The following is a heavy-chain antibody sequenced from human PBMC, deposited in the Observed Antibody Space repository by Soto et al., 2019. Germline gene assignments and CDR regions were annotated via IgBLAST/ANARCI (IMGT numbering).Heavy chain of an antibody. V-gene: IGHV3-23*01. CDR1: GCTFSKYT. J-gene: IGHJ5*02. CDR3: AKDAITMVRGTNNWFDR. CDR2: ISGNGIST. D-gene: IGHD3-10*01. Sequence: RLSCASSGCTFSKYTMSWVRQAPGKGLEWVSAISGNGISTYYADSVRGRFTISRDKSKNTLYLQMNRLRADDTAVYYCAKDAITMVRGTNNWFDRWGQGTLVTVSS.